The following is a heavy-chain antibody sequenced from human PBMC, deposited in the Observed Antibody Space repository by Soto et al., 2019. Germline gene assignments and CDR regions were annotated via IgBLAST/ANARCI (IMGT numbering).Heavy chain of an antibody. CDR1: GYTFTGNY. D-gene: IGHD3-3*01. CDR3: ARDPRPPSGWLGFWEYGMDV. CDR2: VNPDNGGT. V-gene: IGHV1-2*02. J-gene: IGHJ6*02. Sequence: VQSGAEVKKPGASVKVSCKASGYTFTGNYIHWVRQAPGQGLEWMGWVNPDNGGTTSAQKFQGRVTMTRDTSVTTAYMELSSLTSDDTAVYYCARDPRPPSGWLGFWEYGMDVWGQGTTVTVSS.